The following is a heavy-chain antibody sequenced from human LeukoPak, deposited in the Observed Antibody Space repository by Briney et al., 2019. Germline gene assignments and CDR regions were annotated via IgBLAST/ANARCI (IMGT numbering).Heavy chain of an antibody. CDR2: IRSKANSYAT. Sequence: GGSLRLSCAASGFTFSGSAMHWVRQASGKGLEWVGRIRSKANSYATAHAASVKGRFTISRDDSKNTAYLQMNSLKTEDTAVYYCCTPAFDYWGQGTLVTVSS. J-gene: IGHJ4*02. D-gene: IGHD2-8*01. V-gene: IGHV3-73*01. CDR1: GFTFSGSA. CDR3: CTPAFDY.